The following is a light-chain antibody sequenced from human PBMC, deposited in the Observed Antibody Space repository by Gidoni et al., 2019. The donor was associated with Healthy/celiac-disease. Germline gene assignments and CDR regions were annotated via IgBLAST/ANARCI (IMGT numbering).Light chain of an antibody. J-gene: IGKJ4*01. CDR1: QSVSTN. CDR2: GAS. CDR3: QQYDT. V-gene: IGKV3-15*01. Sequence: EIVMTQSTATLSVSPGEGATLSCRASQSVSTNLAWYQQKPGQAPRLLIYGASTRATCIPARFSGSGSGTEFTLPISSLQSEDFAVYYCQQYDTFGGGTKVEIK.